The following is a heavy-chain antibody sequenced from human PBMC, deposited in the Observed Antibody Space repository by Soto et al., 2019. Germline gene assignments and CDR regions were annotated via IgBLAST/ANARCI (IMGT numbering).Heavy chain of an antibody. J-gene: IGHJ3*02. CDR2: IIPIFGTA. CDR1: GGTFSSYA. CDR3: AGRGYCTNGVCSRRSAFDI. Sequence: GASVKVSCKASGGTFSSYAISWVRQAPGQGLEWMGGIIPIFGTANYAQKFQGRVTITADESTSTAYMELSSLRSEDTAVYYCAGRGYCTNGVCSRRSAFDIWGQGTVVTV. D-gene: IGHD2-8*01. V-gene: IGHV1-69*13.